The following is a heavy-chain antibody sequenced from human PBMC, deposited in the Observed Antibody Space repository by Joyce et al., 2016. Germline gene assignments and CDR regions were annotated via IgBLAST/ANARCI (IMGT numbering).Heavy chain of an antibody. Sequence: QVHLVESGGGVVQPGRSLRLSCAASEYPFTRYAIHWIRQAPSKGLEWVAMISYDGTNKYQVDAVKGRFTISRDSSKNTVFLQLNSLRPNDTGLYYCARGAGTTGDAIDIWGQGTLVSVSS. J-gene: IGHJ3*02. V-gene: IGHV3-30*14. CDR1: EYPFTRYA. D-gene: IGHD1-1*01. CDR2: ISYDGTNK. CDR3: ARGAGTTGDAIDI.